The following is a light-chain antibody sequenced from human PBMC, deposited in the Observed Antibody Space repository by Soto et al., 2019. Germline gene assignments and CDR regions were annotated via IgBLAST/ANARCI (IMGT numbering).Light chain of an antibody. CDR3: CSYTTSNTRQIV. CDR2: DVS. V-gene: IGLV2-14*03. CDR1: SSDVGGYNY. J-gene: IGLJ1*01. Sequence: QSALTQPASVSGSPGQSITISCTGTSSDVGGYNYVSWYQQHPGKAPKFMIYDVSSRPSGVSNRLSGSKSGNTASLTISGLQAEDEADYYCCSYTTSNTRQIVFGTGTKLTVL.